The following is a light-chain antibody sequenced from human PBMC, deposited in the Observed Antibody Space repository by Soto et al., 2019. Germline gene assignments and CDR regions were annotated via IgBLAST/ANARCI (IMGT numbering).Light chain of an antibody. Sequence: DIQMTQSPSSLSASVGDRVTITCRASQSISSYLNWYQQKPGKAPKLLIYAASSLQSGVPSRFSGSGSGTDFTLTISSLQPEDFATYYCQQSYSTLRTFGQGTKVHI. CDR3: QQSYSTLRT. J-gene: IGKJ1*01. CDR2: AAS. V-gene: IGKV1-39*01. CDR1: QSISSY.